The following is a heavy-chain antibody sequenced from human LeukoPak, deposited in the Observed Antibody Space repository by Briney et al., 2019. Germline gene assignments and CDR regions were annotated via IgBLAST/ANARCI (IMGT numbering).Heavy chain of an antibody. CDR3: AREEARDGSTGYYFDY. CDR2: INPRYGSA. J-gene: IGHJ4*02. V-gene: IGHV1-46*01. D-gene: IGHD5-24*01. Sequence: ASVKVSCKASGYTFSNYHIHWVRQAPGQGIEWMGIINPRYGSATYAQKFQGRVTMTRDMSTSTVHMELSSLRSDDTVVYYCAREEARDGSTGYYFDYWGQGTLLTVSS. CDR1: GYTFSNYH.